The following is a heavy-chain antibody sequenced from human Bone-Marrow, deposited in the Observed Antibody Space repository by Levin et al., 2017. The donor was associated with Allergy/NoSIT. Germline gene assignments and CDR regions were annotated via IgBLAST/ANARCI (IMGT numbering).Heavy chain of an antibody. CDR2: IKSKTDGGTT. J-gene: IGHJ6*02. CDR1: GFTFSNAW. CDR3: TTNIVGATGYYYGMDV. D-gene: IGHD1-26*01. Sequence: GGSLRLSCAASGFTFSNAWMSWVRQAPGKGLEWVGRIKSKTDGGTTDYAAPVKGRFTISRDDSKNTLYLQMNSLKTEDTAVYYCTTNIVGATGYYYGMDVWGQGTTVTVSS. V-gene: IGHV3-15*01.